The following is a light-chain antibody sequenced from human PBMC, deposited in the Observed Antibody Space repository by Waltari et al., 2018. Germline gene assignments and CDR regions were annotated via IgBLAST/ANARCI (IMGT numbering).Light chain of an antibody. CDR1: QSVGTN. Sequence: EIVMTQSPATLSVSPGERATLSCRASQSVGTNLAWYQQKPGQAPRLLIYDASTRATGIPARFSGSGSGTEFTLTINSLQSEDFAVYYCQQCNNWYTFARGPSWRSN. CDR2: DAS. CDR3: QQCNNWYT. V-gene: IGKV3-15*01. J-gene: IGKJ2*01.